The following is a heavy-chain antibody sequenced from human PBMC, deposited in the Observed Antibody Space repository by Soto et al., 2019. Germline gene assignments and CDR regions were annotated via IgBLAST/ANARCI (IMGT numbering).Heavy chain of an antibody. Sequence: PGGSLRLSCAASGFTFSSYAMSWVRQAPGKGLEWVSAISGRGGSTYYADSMKGRFTISRDNSKNTLYLQMNSLRAEDTAVYYCAKAPLPYYDFWSGYHSDYWGQGTLVTVSS. D-gene: IGHD3-3*01. CDR2: ISGRGGST. CDR3: AKAPLPYYDFWSGYHSDY. J-gene: IGHJ4*02. V-gene: IGHV3-23*01. CDR1: GFTFSSYA.